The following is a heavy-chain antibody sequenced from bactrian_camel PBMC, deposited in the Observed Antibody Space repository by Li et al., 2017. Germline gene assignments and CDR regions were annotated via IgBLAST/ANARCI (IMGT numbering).Heavy chain of an antibody. V-gene: IGHV3-2*01. J-gene: IGHJ4*01. CDR1: GVNFSTYM. CDR2: IFSGSSNI. Sequence: VQLVESGGGLVQPGGSLRLSCVSSGVNFSTYMMSWVRRAPGKGLEWVSSIFSGSSNITYADSVKGRFTISLDAAANTLYLQMDSLTPEDTAMYYSAASLGKTYCHAAFFLTRSRPNFGQMGQGTQVTVS. D-gene: IGHD5*01.